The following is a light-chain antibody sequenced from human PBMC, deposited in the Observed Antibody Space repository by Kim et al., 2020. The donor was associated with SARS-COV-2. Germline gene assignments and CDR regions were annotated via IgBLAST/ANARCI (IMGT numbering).Light chain of an antibody. CDR3: QQFNSYSFT. V-gene: IGKV1-5*03. J-gene: IGKJ2*01. CDR2: KAS. CDR1: QSISNW. Sequence: DIQMTQSPSTLSASVGDRVTITCRASQSISNWLAWYQQKPGKAPKLLIYKASSLESGVPSRFSASGSGTEFTLTISSLQPDDFATYYCQQFNSYSFTFGQGTKLEI.